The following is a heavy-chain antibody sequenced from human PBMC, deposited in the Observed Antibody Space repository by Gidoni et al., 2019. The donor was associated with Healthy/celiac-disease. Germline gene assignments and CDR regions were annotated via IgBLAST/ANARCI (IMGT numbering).Heavy chain of an antibody. V-gene: IGHV3-15*01. CDR2: IKSKTDGGTT. D-gene: IGHD3-10*01. CDR1: GFTFSNAW. J-gene: IGHJ6*02. CDR3: TTDWFGEPWDYYYGMDV. Sequence: EVQLVESGGGLVKPGGSLRLSCAASGFTFSNAWMSWVRQAPGKGLEWVGRIKSKTDGGTTDYAAPVKGRFTISRDDSKNTLYLQMNSLKTEDTAVYYCTTDWFGEPWDYYYGMDVWGQGTTVTVSS.